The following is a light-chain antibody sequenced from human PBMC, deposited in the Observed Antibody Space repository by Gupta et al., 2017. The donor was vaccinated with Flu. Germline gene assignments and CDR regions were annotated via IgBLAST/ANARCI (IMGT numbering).Light chain of an antibody. CDR3: QKYGTSPLT. V-gene: IGKV3-20*01. CDR2: GAS. Sequence: EIVLTQSPGILSLSRGERATLSCRASQSVGSSYLAWYQQKPGQAPSLLIYGASSRATGIPDRFSGSGSGTDFTLTISRLEPEDFAVYYCQKYGTSPLTFGGGTKVEI. CDR1: QSVGSSY. J-gene: IGKJ4*01.